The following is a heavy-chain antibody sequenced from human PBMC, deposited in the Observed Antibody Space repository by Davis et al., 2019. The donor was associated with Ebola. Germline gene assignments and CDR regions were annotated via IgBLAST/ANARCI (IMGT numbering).Heavy chain of an antibody. J-gene: IGHJ6*02. Sequence: SVKVSCKASGYSFTDDGISWVRQAPGQGLEWMGRIIPILGIANYAQKFQGRVTITADKSTSTAYMELSSLRSEDTAVYYCAREGDGSSWYGMDVWGQGTTVTVSS. CDR1: GYSFTDDG. CDR2: IIPILGIA. CDR3: AREGDGSSWYGMDV. V-gene: IGHV1-69*04. D-gene: IGHD6-13*01.